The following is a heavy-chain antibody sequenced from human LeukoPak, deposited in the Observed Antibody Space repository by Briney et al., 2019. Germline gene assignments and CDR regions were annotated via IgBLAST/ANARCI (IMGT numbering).Heavy chain of an antibody. CDR2: IQYYGSNK. J-gene: IGHJ4*02. Sequence: GGSLRLSCAASGFTFSRYGMHWVRQAPGKGLEWVSFIQYYGSNKYYADSVKGRFTISRDNSKNMVYMEMTSLRAEDTAVYYCAKDYDDGDYAIDYWGQGTLVTVSS. CDR1: GFTFSRYG. V-gene: IGHV3-30*02. D-gene: IGHD4-17*01. CDR3: AKDYDDGDYAIDY.